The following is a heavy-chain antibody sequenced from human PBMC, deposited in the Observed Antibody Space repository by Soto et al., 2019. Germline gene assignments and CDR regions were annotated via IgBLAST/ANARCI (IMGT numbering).Heavy chain of an antibody. Sequence: QLQLQESGPGLVKPSETLSLTCTVSGGSISSSSYYWGWIRQPPGKGLEWIGRIYYSGSTYYNPSPKSRVSLSVYTSMTQFSLSLSSVTAADTAVYYCARLVLWFGDDPDDYWGQGTLATVSS. CDR2: IYYSGST. CDR3: ARLVLWFGDDPDDY. D-gene: IGHD3-10*01. J-gene: IGHJ4*02. CDR1: GGSISSSSYY. V-gene: IGHV4-39*01.